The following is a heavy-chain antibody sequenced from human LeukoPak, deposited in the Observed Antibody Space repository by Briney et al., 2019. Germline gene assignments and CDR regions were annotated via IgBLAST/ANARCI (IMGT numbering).Heavy chain of an antibody. CDR3: ARVFEMATIRKLYYFDH. CDR2: IYYSGSA. D-gene: IGHD5-24*01. V-gene: IGHV4-39*01. Sequence: PWETLSLTCRVSGGSIGRSSYFWGWIRQPPGKGPEWIGSIYYSGSAYYNPSLRRRVTISVDTSKNQFSLKFSSVTAADTAIYYCARVFEMATIRKLYYFDHWGQGTLVTVSS. J-gene: IGHJ4*02. CDR1: GGSIGRSSYF.